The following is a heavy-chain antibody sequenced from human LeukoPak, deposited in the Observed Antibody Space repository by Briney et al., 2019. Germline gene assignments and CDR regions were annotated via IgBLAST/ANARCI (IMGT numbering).Heavy chain of an antibody. CDR1: GGTFSSYA. Sequence: SVKVSCKASGGTFSSYAISWVRQAPGQGLEWMGGIIPIFGTANYAQKFQGRVTITTDESTSTAYMELSSLRSEDTAVYYCASTQRYSSGWYYFDYWGQGTLVTVSS. V-gene: IGHV1-69*05. CDR3: ASTQRYSSGWYYFDY. J-gene: IGHJ4*02. CDR2: IIPIFGTA. D-gene: IGHD6-19*01.